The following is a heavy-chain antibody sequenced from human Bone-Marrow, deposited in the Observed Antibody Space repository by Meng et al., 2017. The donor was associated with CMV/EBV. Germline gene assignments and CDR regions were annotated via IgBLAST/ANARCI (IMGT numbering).Heavy chain of an antibody. D-gene: IGHD3-16*01. CDR2: IIPIFGTA. CDR3: AYLGDHWRTYRAYNEDY. Sequence: SVKVSCKASGGTFSSYAISWVRQAPGQGLEWMGGIIPIFGTANYAQKFQGRVTITTDESTSTAYMELSSLRSEDTAVYYCAYLGDHWRTYRAYNEDYWGQGTLVTVSS. CDR1: GGTFSSYA. J-gene: IGHJ4*02. V-gene: IGHV1-69*05.